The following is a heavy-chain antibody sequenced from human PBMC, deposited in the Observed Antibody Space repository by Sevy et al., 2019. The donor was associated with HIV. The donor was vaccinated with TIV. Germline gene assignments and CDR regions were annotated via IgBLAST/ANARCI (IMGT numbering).Heavy chain of an antibody. CDR3: ARGKHISDYYGSFDY. J-gene: IGHJ4*02. Sequence: GGSLRLCCAASGLIVSSNFMSWVCQAPGKGLEWVSVLYLGGSTYYADSVKGRFTISRDDSKNTLYLQMNSLRAEDTAVYFCARGKHISDYYGSFDYWGQGTLVTVSS. D-gene: IGHD3-3*01. CDR2: LYLGGST. CDR1: GLIVSSNF. V-gene: IGHV3-53*01.